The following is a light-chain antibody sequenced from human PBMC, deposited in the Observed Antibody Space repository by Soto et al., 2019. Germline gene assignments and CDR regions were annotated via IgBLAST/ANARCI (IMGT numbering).Light chain of an antibody. CDR3: SSYTSSSTLVI. Sequence: QSVLTQPASVSGSPGQSITISCSGTSSDVGGYNHVSWYQQHPGKAPKLMIYDVSNRPSRVSNRFSGSKSGNTASLTISGLQAEDEADYYCSSYTSSSTLVIFGGGTKLTVL. CDR1: SSDVGGYNH. J-gene: IGLJ2*01. V-gene: IGLV2-14*01. CDR2: DVS.